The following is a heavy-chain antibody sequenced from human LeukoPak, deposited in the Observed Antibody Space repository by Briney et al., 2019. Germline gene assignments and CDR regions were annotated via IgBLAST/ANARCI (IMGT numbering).Heavy chain of an antibody. J-gene: IGHJ4*02. D-gene: IGHD3-22*01. CDR3: TRGNYDSSGYRYYFDY. CDR1: GFTFGDYA. CDR2: IRSKAYGGTT. Sequence: GGSLRLSCTASGFTFGDYAMSWVRRAPGKGLEWVGFIRSKAYGGTTEYVASVKGRFTISRDDSKSIAYLQMNSLKTEDTAVYYCTRGNYDSSGYRYYFDYWGQGTLVTVSS. V-gene: IGHV3-49*04.